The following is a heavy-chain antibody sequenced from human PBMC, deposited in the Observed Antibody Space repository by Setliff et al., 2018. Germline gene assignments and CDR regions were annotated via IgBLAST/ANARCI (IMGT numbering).Heavy chain of an antibody. Sequence: ASVKVSCKASGYTFTFYDINWVRQATGQGLEWIGWMNPQKGNTGYVQKFQGRVTMTRNTSISTAYMELSSLRSDDTAVYYCATVKRGGTSGTSYLYYYMDVWGKGNPGHRLL. CDR3: ATVKRGGTSGTSYLYYYMDV. CDR2: MNPQKGNT. D-gene: IGHD3-10*01. J-gene: IGHJ6*03. CDR1: GYTFTFYD. V-gene: IGHV1-8*01.